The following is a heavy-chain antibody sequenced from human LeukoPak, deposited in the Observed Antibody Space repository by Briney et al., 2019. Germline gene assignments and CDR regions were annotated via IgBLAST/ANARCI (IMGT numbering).Heavy chain of an antibody. CDR3: ARVAVAYFDY. D-gene: IGHD6-19*01. CDR1: GFTFSSYA. CDR2: IYSGGAA. J-gene: IGHJ4*02. V-gene: IGHV3-66*01. Sequence: GGSLRLSCAASGFTFSSYAMSWVRQAPGKGLEWVSGIYSGGAAYYPDSVKGRFTISRDLSKNTLYLQMNDLRAEDTAVYYCARVAVAYFDYWGQGTLVTVSS.